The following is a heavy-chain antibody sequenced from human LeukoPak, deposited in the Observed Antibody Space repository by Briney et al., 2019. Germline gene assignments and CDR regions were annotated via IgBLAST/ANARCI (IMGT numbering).Heavy chain of an antibody. Sequence: ASVKVSCKASGYSFTSHYMHWVRQAPGQGLEWMGLINPRGTATRYAESFQGRLTLTRDLSTSTDYMELSSLRSDDTTVYFCARDTSEGDYAWWFDPWGQGTLVTVAS. V-gene: IGHV1-46*01. CDR2: INPRGTAT. J-gene: IGHJ5*02. D-gene: IGHD3-16*01. CDR1: GYSFTSHY. CDR3: ARDTSEGDYAWWFDP.